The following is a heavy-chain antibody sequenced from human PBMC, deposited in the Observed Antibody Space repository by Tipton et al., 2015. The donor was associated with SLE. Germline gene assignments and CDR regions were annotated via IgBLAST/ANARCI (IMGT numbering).Heavy chain of an antibody. Sequence: LRLSCAASGFTFSSYEMNWVRQAPGKGLEWVSYISSSGSTIYYADSVKGRFTISRDNAKNSLYLQMNSLRAEDTAVYYCARDLEETGDFPNAFDIWGQGTMVTVSS. D-gene: IGHD7-27*01. CDR3: ARDLEETGDFPNAFDI. J-gene: IGHJ3*02. CDR1: GFTFSSYE. CDR2: ISSSGSTI. V-gene: IGHV3-48*03.